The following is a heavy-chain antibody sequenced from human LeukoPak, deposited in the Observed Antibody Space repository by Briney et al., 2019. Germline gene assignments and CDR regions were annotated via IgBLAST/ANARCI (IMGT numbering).Heavy chain of an antibody. CDR3: ARARYSSNDRELLSDP. J-gene: IGHJ5*02. CDR2: ISSSGSTI. D-gene: IGHD1-1*01. V-gene: IGHV3-48*03. CDR1: GFTFSSYE. Sequence: GGSLRLSCAASGFTFSSYEMNWVRQAPGKGLEWVSYISSSGSTIYYADSVKGRFTISRDNAKNSLYLQMNSLRAESTAVYYCARARYSSNDRELLSDPWGEGTLVTVSS.